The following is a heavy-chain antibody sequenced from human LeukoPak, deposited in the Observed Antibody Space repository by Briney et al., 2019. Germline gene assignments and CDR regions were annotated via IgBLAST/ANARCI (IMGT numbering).Heavy chain of an antibody. Sequence: GGSLRLSCAASGFTFSIYSMNWVRQAPGKGLEWVSSISSSGTYIYYADSLKGRFTISRDNAKSSLYLQMNSLRAEDTAVYYCARGSVTIFGVVDSEFDYWGQGTLVTVSS. J-gene: IGHJ4*02. V-gene: IGHV3-21*01. CDR2: ISSSGTYI. CDR1: GFTFSIYS. CDR3: ARGSVTIFGVVDSEFDY. D-gene: IGHD3-3*01.